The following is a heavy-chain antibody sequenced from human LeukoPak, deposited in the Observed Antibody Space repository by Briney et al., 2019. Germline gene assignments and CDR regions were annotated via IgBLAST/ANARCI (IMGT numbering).Heavy chain of an antibody. CDR1: GFTFSSYA. D-gene: IGHD3-10*01. V-gene: IGHV3-30-3*01. CDR2: ISYDGSNK. J-gene: IGHJ5*02. CDR3: ARDDYYYGSGENWFDP. Sequence: GGSLRLSCAASGFTFSSYAMHWVRQAPGKGLEWVAVISYDGSNKYYADSVKGRFTISRDNSKNTLYLQMTSLRAEDTAVYYCARDDYYYGSGENWFDPWGQGTLITVSS.